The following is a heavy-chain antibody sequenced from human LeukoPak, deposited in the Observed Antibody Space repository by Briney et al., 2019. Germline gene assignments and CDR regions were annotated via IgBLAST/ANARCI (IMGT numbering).Heavy chain of an antibody. CDR1: GFTFRTYW. CDR2: INPGGSAK. D-gene: IGHD2/OR15-2a*01. V-gene: IGHV3-7*01. J-gene: IGHJ4*02. CDR3: ASLGLSYTIDY. Sequence: PGGALRLSCAASGFTFRTYWMAWVRQAPGKGLEWVANINPGGSAKYYVDSVKGRFTISRDDAKTSLYLQMDSLRAEDTAVYSCASLGLSYTIDYWGQGTLVTVSS.